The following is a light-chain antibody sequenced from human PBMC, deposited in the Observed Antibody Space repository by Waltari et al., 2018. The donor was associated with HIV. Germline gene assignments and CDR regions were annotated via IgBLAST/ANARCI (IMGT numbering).Light chain of an antibody. CDR3: SSYTSSTFWV. CDR1: RSDVGGYNF. J-gene: IGLJ3*02. CDR2: EVS. V-gene: IGLV2-14*01. Sequence: QSALTQPASVSGSPGQSITISCTGTRSDVGGYNFVSWYQQHPGKAPKFMIYEVSNRPSGVSNRFSGSKSGNTASLTISGLQAEDEADYYCSSYTSSTFWVFGGGTKLTVL.